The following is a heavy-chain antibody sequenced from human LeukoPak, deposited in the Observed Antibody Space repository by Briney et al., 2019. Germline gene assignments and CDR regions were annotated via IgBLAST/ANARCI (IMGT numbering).Heavy chain of an antibody. J-gene: IGHJ4*02. Sequence: GGSLRLSCAASGFTFSSYWMSWVRQAPGKGLEWVANIKQDGSEKYYVDSVKGRFTISRDNAKNSLYLQMNSLRAEDTAVYYCARAQPYYDILTGYGEAYYFDYWGQGTLVTVSS. V-gene: IGHV3-7*04. D-gene: IGHD3-9*01. CDR3: ARAQPYYDILTGYGEAYYFDY. CDR1: GFTFSSYW. CDR2: IKQDGSEK.